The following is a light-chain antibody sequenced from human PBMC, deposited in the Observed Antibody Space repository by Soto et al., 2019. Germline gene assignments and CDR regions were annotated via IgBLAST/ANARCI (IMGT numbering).Light chain of an antibody. CDR1: QDISNY. CDR2: DAS. Sequence: DIQMTQSPSSLSASVGDRVTITCQASQDISNYLNWYQQQPGKAPKLLIYDASNLETGVPSRFSGSGSGTDFTFTISSLQPEDIATYYCQQNDTLPITFGQGTRLEIE. J-gene: IGKJ5*01. V-gene: IGKV1-33*01. CDR3: QQNDTLPIT.